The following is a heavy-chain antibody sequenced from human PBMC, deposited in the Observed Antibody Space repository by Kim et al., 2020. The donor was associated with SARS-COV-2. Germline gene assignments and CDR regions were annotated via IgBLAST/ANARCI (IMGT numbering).Heavy chain of an antibody. J-gene: IGHJ5*02. V-gene: IGHV1-18*04. CDR2: ISAYNGNT. CDR3: ARDQVGATPDLNNWFDP. Sequence: ASVKVSCKASGYTFTSYGISWVRQAPGQGLEWMGWISAYNGNTNYAQKLQGRVTMTTDTSTSTAYMELRSLRSDDTAVYYCARDQVGATPDLNNWFDPWGQGTLVTVSS. D-gene: IGHD1-26*01. CDR1: GYTFTSYG.